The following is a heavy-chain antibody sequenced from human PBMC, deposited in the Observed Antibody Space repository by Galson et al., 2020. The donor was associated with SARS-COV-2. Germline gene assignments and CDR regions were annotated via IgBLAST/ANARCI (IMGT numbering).Heavy chain of an antibody. CDR2: INAGNGNT. CDR3: ARDLGVGSGWYWGDY. J-gene: IGHJ4*02. CDR1: GYTFTSYA. Sequence: ASVKVSCKASGYTFTSYAMHWVRQDPGQRLEWMGWINAGNGNTKYSQKFQGRVTITRDTSASTAYMELSSLRSEDTAVYYCARDLGVGSGWYWGDYWGQGTLVTVSS. V-gene: IGHV1-3*01. D-gene: IGHD6-19*01.